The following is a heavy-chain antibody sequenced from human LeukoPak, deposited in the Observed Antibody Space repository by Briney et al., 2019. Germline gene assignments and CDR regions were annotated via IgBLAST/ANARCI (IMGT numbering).Heavy chain of an antibody. V-gene: IGHV1-46*01. D-gene: IGHD3-22*01. CDR2: INPSGGST. CDR3: ARDTKYYYDSSGYYPNYYFDY. Sequence: ASVKVSCTASGYTFTSYYMHWVRQAPGQGLEWMGIINPSGGSTSYAQKFQGRVTMTRDTSTSTVYMELSSLRSEDTAVYYCARDTKYYYDSSGYYPNYYFDYWGQGTLVTVSS. CDR1: GYTFTSYY. J-gene: IGHJ4*02.